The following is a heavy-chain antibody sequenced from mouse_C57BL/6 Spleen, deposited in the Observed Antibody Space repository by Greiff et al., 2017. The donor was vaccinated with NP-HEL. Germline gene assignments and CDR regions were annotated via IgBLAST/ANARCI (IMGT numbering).Heavy chain of an antibody. CDR3: ARHEDKTIYYGNPYYFDY. Sequence: VKLQESGAELVKPGASVKLSCKASGYTFTEYTIHWVKQRSGQGLEWIGWFYPGSGSIKYNEKFKDKATLTADKSSSTVYMELSRLTSEDSAVYFCARHEDKTIYYGNPYYFDYWGQGTTLTVSS. CDR1: GYTFTEYT. CDR2: FYPGSGSI. J-gene: IGHJ2*01. D-gene: IGHD2-1*01. V-gene: IGHV1-62-2*01.